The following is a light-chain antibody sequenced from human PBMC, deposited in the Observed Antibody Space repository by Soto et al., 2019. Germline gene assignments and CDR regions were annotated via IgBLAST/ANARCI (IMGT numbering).Light chain of an antibody. J-gene: IGKJ5*01. CDR3: QQLNSYPIT. CDR2: EAS. CDR1: QNIYTW. Sequence: DIQMTQSPATLSASVGDRVTITCLASQNIYTWLAWYQQKPGKAPKLLIYEASSLETGVPSRFSGSGSGTDFTLTISSLQSEDFATYYCQQLNSYPITFGQGTRLEIK. V-gene: IGKV1-5*03.